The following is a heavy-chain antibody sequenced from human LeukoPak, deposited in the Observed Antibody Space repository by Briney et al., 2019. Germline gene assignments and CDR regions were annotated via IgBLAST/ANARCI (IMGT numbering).Heavy chain of an antibody. V-gene: IGHV4-4*07. CDR1: GDSITSYY. D-gene: IGHD1-26*01. J-gene: IGHJ4*02. CDR2: IYTTGTT. Sequence: SETLSLTCTVSGDSITSYYWSWIRQSAEKGLEWIGRIYTTGTTNYNPSLKGRVTVSVDTSKNQYFLKLRSVTAADTAVYYCARDVGASNFDSWGQGVQVTVSS. CDR3: ARDVGASNFDS.